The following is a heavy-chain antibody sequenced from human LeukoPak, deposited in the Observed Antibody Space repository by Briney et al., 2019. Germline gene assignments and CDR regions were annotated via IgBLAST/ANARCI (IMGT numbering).Heavy chain of an antibody. D-gene: IGHD3-16*01. V-gene: IGHV3-23*01. CDR3: ARDSRSFIVMITEPRKNLVDY. Sequence: GGSLRLSCAASGFTFSSYAMSWVRQAPGKGLEWVSGISRSGGSTYSADSVKGRFTISRDNSKNTLYLQMNSLRVEDTAVYYCARDSRSFIVMITEPRKNLVDYWGQGTLVTVSS. CDR2: ISRSGGST. J-gene: IGHJ4*02. CDR1: GFTFSSYA.